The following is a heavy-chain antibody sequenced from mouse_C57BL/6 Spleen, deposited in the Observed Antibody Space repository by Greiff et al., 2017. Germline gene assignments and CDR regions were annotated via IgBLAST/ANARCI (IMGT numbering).Heavy chain of an antibody. J-gene: IGHJ2*01. D-gene: IGHD2-1*01. V-gene: IGHV1-63*01. CDR2: IYPGGGYT. Sequence: VQLQESGAELVRPGTSVKMSCKASGYTFTNYWIGWAKQRPGHGLEWIGDIYPGGGYTNYNEKFKGKATLTADKSSSTAYMQFSSLTSKDSAIYYCARAYGNYPYYFDYWGQGTTLTVSS. CDR1: GYTFTNYW. CDR3: ARAYGNYPYYFDY.